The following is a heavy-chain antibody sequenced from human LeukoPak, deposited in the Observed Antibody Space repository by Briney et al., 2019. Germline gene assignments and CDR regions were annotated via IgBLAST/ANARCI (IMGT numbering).Heavy chain of an antibody. CDR1: GGSISSSSYY. V-gene: IGHV4-39*07. CDR2: IYYSGST. D-gene: IGHD1-26*01. CDR3: ARSRSSNYFDY. J-gene: IGHJ4*02. Sequence: SETLSLTCTVSGGSISSSSYYWGWIRQPPGKGLEWIGSIYYSGSTNYNPSLKSRVTISVDTSKNQFSLKLSSVTAADTAVYYCARSRSSNYFDYWGQGTLVTVSS.